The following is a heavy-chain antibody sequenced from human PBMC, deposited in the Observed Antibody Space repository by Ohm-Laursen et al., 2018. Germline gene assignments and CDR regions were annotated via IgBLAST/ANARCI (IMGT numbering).Heavy chain of an antibody. CDR1: GFTFSSYG. Sequence: SLRLSCSASGFTFSSYGMHWVRQAPGKGLEWVAVIWYDGNTKYYADSLKGRFTISRDNSKNTLYLQMNSLRAEDTAVYYCVGMDFDYWGQGTLVTVSS. CDR2: IWYDGNTK. V-gene: IGHV3-33*01. D-gene: IGHD1-14*01. CDR3: VGMDFDY. J-gene: IGHJ4*02.